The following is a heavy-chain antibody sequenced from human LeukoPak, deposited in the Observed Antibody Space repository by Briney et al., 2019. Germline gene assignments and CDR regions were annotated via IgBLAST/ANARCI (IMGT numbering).Heavy chain of an antibody. CDR3: ARGRGGDNSNWFDP. V-gene: IGHV3-21*01. J-gene: IGHJ5*02. D-gene: IGHD4-23*01. CDR2: IIKSGSHT. Sequence: PGGSLRLSCAASGFTFSDYSMNWVRQAPGKGLEWVSAIIKSGSHTYYADSVKGRFTISRDNANNSLYLQMTGLRAEDTAVYYCARGRGGDNSNWFDPWGPGTLVTVSS. CDR1: GFTFSDYS.